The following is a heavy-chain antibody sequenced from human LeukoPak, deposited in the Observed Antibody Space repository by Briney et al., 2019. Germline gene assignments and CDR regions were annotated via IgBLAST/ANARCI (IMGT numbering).Heavy chain of an antibody. CDR3: ARVTGRSMVRGVIITDYYYYMDV. J-gene: IGHJ6*03. CDR1: GFTFSSYG. CDR2: ISGSGGST. Sequence: GGSLRLSCAASGFTFSSYGMSWVRQAPGKGLEWVSAISGSGGSTYYADSVKGRFTISRDNAKNSLYLQMNSLRAEDTAVYYCARVTGRSMVRGVIITDYYYYMDVWGKGTTVTVSS. D-gene: IGHD3-10*01. V-gene: IGHV3-23*01.